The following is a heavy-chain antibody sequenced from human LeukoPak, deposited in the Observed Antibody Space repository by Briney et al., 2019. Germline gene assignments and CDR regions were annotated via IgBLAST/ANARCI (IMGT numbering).Heavy chain of an antibody. D-gene: IGHD1-14*01. CDR2: IIPIFGTA. Sequence: GASVKVSCKASGGTFSSYAISWVRQAPGQGLEWMGGIIPIFGTANYAQKFQGRVTITTDESTSTAYMELSSLRSEDTAVYYCASEVVDPLLKSTVNYFDYWGQGTLVTVSS. J-gene: IGHJ4*02. CDR1: GGTFSSYA. CDR3: ASEVVDPLLKSTVNYFDY. V-gene: IGHV1-69*05.